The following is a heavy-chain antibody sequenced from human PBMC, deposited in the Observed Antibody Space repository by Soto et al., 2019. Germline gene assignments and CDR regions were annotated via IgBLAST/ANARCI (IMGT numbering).Heavy chain of an antibody. CDR1: GGSISGYY. CDR3: ARIMGYHFDY. CDR2: IFYRGST. D-gene: IGHD1-26*01. Sequence: PSETLSLTCTVSGGSISGYYWSWIRQAPGKGLEWIGYIFYRGSTNYNPSLKSRVTISQDTSKNQFSLKLSSVTAADTAVYYCARIMGYHFDYRGQGSLVTV. J-gene: IGHJ4*02. V-gene: IGHV4-59*08.